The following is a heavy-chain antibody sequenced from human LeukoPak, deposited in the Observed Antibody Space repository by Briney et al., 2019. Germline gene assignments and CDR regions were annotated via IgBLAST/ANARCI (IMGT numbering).Heavy chain of an antibody. V-gene: IGHV3-30-3*01. Sequence: GGSLRLSCAASGFTFNNYAIHWVRQAPGKGLEWVAIISFDGGNKYYADSVKGRFTISGDNPKNTLYLQMNSLRAEDTAVYYCARDGIVGSPLFKFDYWGQGTLVTVSS. CDR3: ARDGIVGSPLFKFDY. D-gene: IGHD1-26*01. CDR1: GFTFNNYA. J-gene: IGHJ4*02. CDR2: ISFDGGNK.